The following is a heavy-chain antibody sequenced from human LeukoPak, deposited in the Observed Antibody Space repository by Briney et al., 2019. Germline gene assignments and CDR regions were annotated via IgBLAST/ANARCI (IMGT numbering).Heavy chain of an antibody. CDR1: GFTFSTYP. Sequence: GGSLRLSCGASGFTFSTYPMHWVRQAPGKGLEWVAAISKEGSNKYYADSVKGRYAISRDSSKNMLYLEMNSLSGEDTAVYYCVKRGSDGGPYFFDYWGQGTLVTVSS. D-gene: IGHD3-3*01. CDR2: ISKEGSNK. V-gene: IGHV3-30*18. CDR3: VKRGSDGGPYFFDY. J-gene: IGHJ4*02.